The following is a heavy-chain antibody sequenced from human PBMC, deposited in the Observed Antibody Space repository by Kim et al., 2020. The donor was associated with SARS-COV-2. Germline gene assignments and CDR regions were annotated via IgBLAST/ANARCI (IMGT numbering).Heavy chain of an antibody. CDR1: GFTFSSYW. CDR3: LRKSDYGLNY. J-gene: IGHJ4*02. D-gene: IGHD4-17*01. CDR2: INTDGSAT. V-gene: IGHV3-74*01. Sequence: GGSLRLSCAASGFTFSSYWMHWVRQAPGKGLVWVSRINTDGSATSYADSVKGRFTISRDNAKKTLYLQMNSLRAEDTAVYYCLRKSDYGLNYWGQGTLVTVSS.